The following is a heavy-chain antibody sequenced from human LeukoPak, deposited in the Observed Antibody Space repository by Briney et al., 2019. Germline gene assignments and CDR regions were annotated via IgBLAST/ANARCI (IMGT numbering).Heavy chain of an antibody. J-gene: IGHJ4*02. CDR1: GYTFTNYD. Sequence: ASVKVSCKASGYTFTNYDINWVRQATGQGLEWMGWMNPNSGNTGYAQKFQGRVTMTRNTSISTAYMELSSLRSEDTAVYYCARVPSGSGSYYNGVDFDYWGQGTLVTVSS. CDR3: ARVPSGSGSYYNGVDFDY. V-gene: IGHV1-8*01. CDR2: MNPNSGNT. D-gene: IGHD3-10*01.